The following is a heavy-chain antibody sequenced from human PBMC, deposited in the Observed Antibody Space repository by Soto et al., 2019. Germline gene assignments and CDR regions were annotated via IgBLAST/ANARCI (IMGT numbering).Heavy chain of an antibody. V-gene: IGHV1-69*13. J-gene: IGHJ6*02. CDR3: ARSFIAAAGLTYFYYAMDV. CDR2: VIPLFGAT. CDR1: GGTFSNHA. D-gene: IGHD6-13*01. Sequence: SVKVSCKASGGTFSNHAVNWMRQAPGQGLEWMGGVIPLFGATNYAQKFQGRVTIIADESTSTAYMELNTLRSEDTAVYYCARSFIAAAGLTYFYYAMDVWGQGTTVTVS.